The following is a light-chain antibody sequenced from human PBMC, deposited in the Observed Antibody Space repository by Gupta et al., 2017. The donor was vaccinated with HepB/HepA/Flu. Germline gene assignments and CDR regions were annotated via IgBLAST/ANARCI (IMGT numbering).Light chain of an antibody. Sequence: QSVLTQPPSASGNPGQRVTISCSGSSSNIGSDTVNWYQQLPGAAPKLLIYTNNQRPSGVPDRFSCSKAGTSASLAISGLQSEDEADYYGAAWDDSLNGWVFGGGTKLTVL. CDR3: AAWDDSLNGWV. CDR2: TNN. J-gene: IGLJ3*02. CDR1: SSNIGSDT. V-gene: IGLV1-44*01.